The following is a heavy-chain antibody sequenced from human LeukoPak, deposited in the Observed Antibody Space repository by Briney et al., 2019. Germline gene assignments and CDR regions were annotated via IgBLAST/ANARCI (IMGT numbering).Heavy chain of an antibody. CDR3: ARGVDS. J-gene: IGHJ5*01. CDR2: IYHTGIT. Sequence: SETLSLTCTVSGYSISSGYYWGWIRQSPEKGLEWIGNIYHTGITNYNPSLKSRVTISVDTSRNKFSLTLSSVTAADTAVYYCARGVDSWGQGTLVAVSS. CDR1: GYSISSGYY. V-gene: IGHV4-38-2*02.